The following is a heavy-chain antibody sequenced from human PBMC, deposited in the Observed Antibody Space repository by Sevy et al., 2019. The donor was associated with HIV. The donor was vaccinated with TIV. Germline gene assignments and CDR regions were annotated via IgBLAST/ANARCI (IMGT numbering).Heavy chain of an antibody. CDR3: AKVSRTTVAPWGAFDI. Sequence: SETLSLTCTVSGGSITSGGYYWSWIRQHPGKGLEWIGYIYYSGTTYYNPSLTSRITISIDTSKNQFSLKLRSVAAADTAVYYCAKVSRTTVAPWGAFDIWGQGTMVTAS. V-gene: IGHV4-31*03. CDR2: IYYSGTT. J-gene: IGHJ3*02. D-gene: IGHD4-17*01. CDR1: GGSITSGGYY.